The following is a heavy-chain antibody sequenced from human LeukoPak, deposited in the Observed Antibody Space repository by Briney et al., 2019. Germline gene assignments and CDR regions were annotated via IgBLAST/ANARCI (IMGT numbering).Heavy chain of an antibody. J-gene: IGHJ3*02. CDR1: GFTFSSYA. V-gene: IGHV3-30-3*01. D-gene: IGHD3-22*01. Sequence: PGRSLRLSGAASGFTFSSYAMHWVRQAPGKGLEWVAVISYDGSNKYYADSVKGRFTISRDNSKNTLYLQMNSLRAEDTAVYYCASDSEYYDSSGYYHYDAFDIWGQGTMVTVSS. CDR3: ASDSEYYDSSGYYHYDAFDI. CDR2: ISYDGSNK.